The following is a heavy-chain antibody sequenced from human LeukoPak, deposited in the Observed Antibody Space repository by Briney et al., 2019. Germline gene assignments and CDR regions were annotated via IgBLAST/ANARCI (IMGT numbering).Heavy chain of an antibody. CDR2: IYHSGST. D-gene: IGHD1-26*01. J-gene: IGHJ4*02. CDR3: ARGDSWDGSYFDY. Sequence: PSETLSLTCTVSGYSISSGYYWGWIRQPPGKGLEWIGSIYHSGSTYYNPSLKSRVTKSVDTSKNQFSLKLSSVTAADTAVYYCARGDSWDGSYFDYWGQGTLATVSS. CDR1: GYSISSGYY. V-gene: IGHV4-38-2*02.